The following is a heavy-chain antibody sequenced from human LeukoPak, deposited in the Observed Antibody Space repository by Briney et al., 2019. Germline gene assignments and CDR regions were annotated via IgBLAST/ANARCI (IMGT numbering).Heavy chain of an antibody. V-gene: IGHV2-70*04. CDR3: ARNREYSFALHY. CDR1: GSTLSTRGMR. J-gene: IGHJ4*02. CDR2: IDWDDDK. D-gene: IGHD4-11*01. Sequence: SGPSLLKPTETLTLTCTLSGSTLSTRGMRVSWIRQPPGKALASLARIDWDDDKFYNPSLKTRLTISKDTPKTQVVLTMSNMDPVDTATYYCARNREYSFALHYWGQGTLVTVSS.